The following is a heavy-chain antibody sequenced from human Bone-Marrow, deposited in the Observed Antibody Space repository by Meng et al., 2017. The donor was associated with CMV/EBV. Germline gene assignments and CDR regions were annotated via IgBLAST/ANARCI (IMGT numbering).Heavy chain of an antibody. CDR3: ARDTGSLVYFDY. CDR1: GLTASISH. D-gene: IGHD2-8*02. J-gene: IGHJ4*02. Sequence: GGSLRLSCVVSGLTASISHMNWVRQAPGKGLEWVSTISASRSYIYYADSLKGRFTISRDNAKNSLYLQMNSLRPEDTAVYYCARDTGSLVYFDYWGQGTLVTVSS. V-gene: IGHV3-21*01. CDR2: ISASRSYI.